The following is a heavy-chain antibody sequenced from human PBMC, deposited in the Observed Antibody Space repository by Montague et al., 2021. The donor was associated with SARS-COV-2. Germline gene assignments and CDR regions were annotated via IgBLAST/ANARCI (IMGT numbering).Heavy chain of an antibody. V-gene: IGHV4-34*07. D-gene: IGHD3-3*02. J-gene: IGHJ5*01. Sequence: SETLSLTCAVNSSPFLPYYWSWIRQPPGGGLEWIGEVNPSGNAFYNSSLNSRVTVSLDTSKNQFSMRLSSVTAADTALYYCIRGLASVDSWGQGTLVTVSS. CDR1: SSPFLPYY. CDR3: IRGLASVDS. CDR2: VNPSGNA.